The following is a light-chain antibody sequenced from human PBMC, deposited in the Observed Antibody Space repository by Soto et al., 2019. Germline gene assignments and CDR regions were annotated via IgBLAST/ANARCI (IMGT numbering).Light chain of an antibody. J-gene: IGKJ1*01. Sequence: AIQMTQSPSSLSASVGDRVTSACRAGQGIRSDLGWYQHKPGQAPKVLIYAASTLQSGVPSRFSGSGAGTDFTLTINSLQPEDFATYYCLQDYDYPWTFGQGTKVEVK. V-gene: IGKV1-6*01. CDR2: AAS. CDR3: LQDYDYPWT. CDR1: QGIRSD.